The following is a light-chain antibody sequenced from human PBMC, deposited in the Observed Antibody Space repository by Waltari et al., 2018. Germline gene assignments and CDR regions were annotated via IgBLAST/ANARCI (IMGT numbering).Light chain of an antibody. CDR2: DAS. V-gene: IGKV1-6*01. CDR3: FQHGEYPRT. CDR1: QNIGID. J-gene: IGKJ1*01. Sequence: AVQMTQSPSSLSASVGDRVTITCRTSQNIGIDLGWYQQKPGKAPKLLIFDASNLQSGVQSRFSGRRSGTDFTLTISSLQPEDFATYYCFQHGEYPRTFGQGTKVEVK.